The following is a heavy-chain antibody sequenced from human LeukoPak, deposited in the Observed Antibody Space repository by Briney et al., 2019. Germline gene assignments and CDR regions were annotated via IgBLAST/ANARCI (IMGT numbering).Heavy chain of an antibody. V-gene: IGHV1-69*05. Sequence: ASVKVSCKASGYTFTSYGISWVRQAPGQGLEWMGGIIPIFGTANYAQKFQGRVTITTDESTSTAYMELSSLRSEDTAVYYCARGRWGSGWYLYYWGQGTLVTVSS. D-gene: IGHD6-19*01. CDR1: GYTFTSYG. J-gene: IGHJ4*02. CDR2: IIPIFGTA. CDR3: ARGRWGSGWYLYY.